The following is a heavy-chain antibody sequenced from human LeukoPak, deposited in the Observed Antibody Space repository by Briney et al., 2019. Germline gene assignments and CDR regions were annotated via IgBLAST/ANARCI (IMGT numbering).Heavy chain of an antibody. D-gene: IGHD6-13*01. Sequence: QSGGSLRLSCAASGFTFSSHGMNWVRQAPGKGLEWVSGITGSGGNRYYADSVKGRFTISRDNSKNTLYLQMNSLRAEDTAVYYCARHGAVGQQLVGDAFDIWGQGTMVTVSS. CDR3: ARHGAVGQQLVGDAFDI. CDR1: GFTFSSHG. CDR2: ITGSGGNR. J-gene: IGHJ3*02. V-gene: IGHV3-23*01.